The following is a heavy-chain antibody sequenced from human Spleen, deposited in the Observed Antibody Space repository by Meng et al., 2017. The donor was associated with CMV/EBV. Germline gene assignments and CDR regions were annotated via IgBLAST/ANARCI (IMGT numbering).Heavy chain of an antibody. CDR2: IYYSGST. CDR3: ARDRYCSGGSCYFDY. V-gene: IGHV4-30-4*08. CDR1: GGSISSCDYY. Sequence: QVQLQEQDPGLVKPSQTLSLTCTVSGGSISSCDYYWSWIRQPPGKGLGWIGYIYYSGSTYYNPSLKSRVTISVDTSKNQFSLKLSSVTAADTAVYYCARDRYCSGGSCYFDYWGQGTLVTVSS. D-gene: IGHD2-15*01. J-gene: IGHJ4*02.